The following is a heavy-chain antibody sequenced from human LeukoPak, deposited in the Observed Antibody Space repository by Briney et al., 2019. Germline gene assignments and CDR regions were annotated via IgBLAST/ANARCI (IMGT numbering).Heavy chain of an antibody. CDR1: GYTFTSYG. CDR2: ISAYNGNT. Sequence: GASVKVSCKASGYTFTSYGISWVRQAPGQGLEWMGWISAYNGNTNYAQKLQGRVTMTRDMSTSTVYMELSSLRSEDTAVYYCARGEYYYYYMDVWGKGTTVTVSS. J-gene: IGHJ6*03. V-gene: IGHV1-18*01. CDR3: ARGEYYYYYMDV.